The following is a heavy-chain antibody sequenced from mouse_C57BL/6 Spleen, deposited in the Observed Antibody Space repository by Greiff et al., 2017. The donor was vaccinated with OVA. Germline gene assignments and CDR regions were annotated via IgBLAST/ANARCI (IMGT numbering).Heavy chain of an antibody. V-gene: IGHV5-17*01. Sequence: DVKLVASGGGLVKPGGSLKLSCAASGFTFSDYGMHWVRQAPEKGLEWVAYISSGSSTIYYADTVKGRFTISRDNAKNTLFLQMTSLRSEDTAMYYCARRILRSYWYFDVWGTGTTVTVSS. J-gene: IGHJ1*03. CDR2: ISSGSSTI. D-gene: IGHD1-1*01. CDR1: GFTFSDYG. CDR3: ARRILRSYWYFDV.